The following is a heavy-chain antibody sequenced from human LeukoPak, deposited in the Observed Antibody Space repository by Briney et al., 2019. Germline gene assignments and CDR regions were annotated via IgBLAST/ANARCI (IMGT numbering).Heavy chain of an antibody. CDR3: ARSGAPGYCGGDCYADY. V-gene: IGHV3-21*01. J-gene: IGHJ4*02. CDR2: ISSSSSYI. D-gene: IGHD2-21*02. CDR1: RFTFSSYS. Sequence: PGGSLRLSCAASRFTFSSYSMNWVRQAPGKGLEWVSSISSSSSYIYYADSVKGRFTISRDNAKNSLYLQMNSLRAEDTAVYYCARSGAPGYCGGDCYADYWGQGTLVTVSS.